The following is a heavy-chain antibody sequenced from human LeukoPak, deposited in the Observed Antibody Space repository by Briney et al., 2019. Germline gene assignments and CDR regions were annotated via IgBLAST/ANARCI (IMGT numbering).Heavy chain of an antibody. CDR1: GFTFSSYW. J-gene: IGHJ6*02. D-gene: IGHD2-15*01. V-gene: IGHV3-7*01. CDR3: ARDSPYSAGGYGMDV. Sequence: GGSLRLSCAASGFTFSSYWMSWVRQAPGKGLEWVANIKQDGSEKCYVDSVKGRFTISRDNAKNSLYLQMNSLRAEDTAVYYCARDSPYSAGGYGMDVWGQGTTVTVSS. CDR2: IKQDGSEK.